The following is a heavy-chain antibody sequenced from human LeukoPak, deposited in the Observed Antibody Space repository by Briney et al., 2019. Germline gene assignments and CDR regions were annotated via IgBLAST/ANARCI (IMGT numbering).Heavy chain of an antibody. D-gene: IGHD2-2*02. V-gene: IGHV4-59*08. Sequence: SETLSPTCTVSGGSISSYYWTWIRQPPGKGLVWIGYVYYSGSTDYNPSLKSRVTISVDTSNKQFSLNLSSVTAADTAVYYCARRCSGPTCYTDAYDIWGQGTMVTVSS. CDR1: GGSISSYY. CDR2: VYYSGST. CDR3: ARRCSGPTCYTDAYDI. J-gene: IGHJ3*02.